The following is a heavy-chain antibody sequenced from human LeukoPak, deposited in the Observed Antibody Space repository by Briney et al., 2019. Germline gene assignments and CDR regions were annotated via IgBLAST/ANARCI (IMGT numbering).Heavy chain of an antibody. CDR2: ISYDGSNK. D-gene: IGHD3-3*01. CDR1: GFTFSSYA. J-gene: IGHJ4*02. Sequence: GGSLRLSCAASGFTFSSYAMHWVRQAPGKGLEWVAVISYDGSNKYYADSVKGRFTISRDNSKNSLYLQMNSLRAEDTALYYCAKDIFDFWSGQRTHYFDYWGQGTLVTVSS. V-gene: IGHV3-30-3*01. CDR3: AKDIFDFWSGQRTHYFDY.